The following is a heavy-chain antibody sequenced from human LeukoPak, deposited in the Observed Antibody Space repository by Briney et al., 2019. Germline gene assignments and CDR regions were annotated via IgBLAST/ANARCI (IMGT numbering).Heavy chain of an antibody. V-gene: IGHV3-66*02. J-gene: IGHJ4*02. Sequence: GGSLRLSGAASGFTFSNAWMSWVRQAPGKGLEWVSVIYSGGSTYYADSVKGRFTISRDNSKNTLYLQMNSLRAEDTAVYYCARDPWGTVAYYWGQGTLVTVSS. CDR1: GFTFSNAW. D-gene: IGHD4-23*01. CDR2: IYSGGST. CDR3: ARDPWGTVAYY.